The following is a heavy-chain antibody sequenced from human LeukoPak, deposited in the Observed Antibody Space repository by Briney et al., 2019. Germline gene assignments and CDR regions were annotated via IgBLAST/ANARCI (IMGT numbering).Heavy chain of an antibody. CDR1: GYTFTGYY. D-gene: IGHD2-8*01. V-gene: IGHV1-2*02. J-gene: IGHJ3*02. Sequence: ASVKVSRKASGYTFTGYYMHWVRQAPGQGLEWMGWMNPNSGGTNYAQKFQGRVTMTRDTSISTAYMELSRLRSDDTAVYYCARINGLDAFDIWGQGTMVTVSS. CDR2: MNPNSGGT. CDR3: ARINGLDAFDI.